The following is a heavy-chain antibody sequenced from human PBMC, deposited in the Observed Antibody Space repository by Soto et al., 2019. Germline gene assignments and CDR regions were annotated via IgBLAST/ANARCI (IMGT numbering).Heavy chain of an antibody. V-gene: IGHV3-74*01. Sequence: GGSLRLSCAASGFTFSSYWMHWVRQAPGKGLVWVSRINSDGSSTSYADSVKGRSTISRDNAKNTLYLQMNSLRAEDTAVYYCARDGVVGATDLDYWGQGTLVTVSS. CDR3: ARDGVVGATDLDY. D-gene: IGHD1-26*01. J-gene: IGHJ4*02. CDR1: GFTFSSYW. CDR2: INSDGSST.